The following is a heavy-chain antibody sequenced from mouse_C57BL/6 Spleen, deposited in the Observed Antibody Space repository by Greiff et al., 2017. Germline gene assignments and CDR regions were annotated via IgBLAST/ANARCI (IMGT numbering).Heavy chain of an antibody. D-gene: IGHD2-5*01. V-gene: IGHV5-16*01. CDR1: GFTFSDYY. Sequence: EVMLVESEGGLVQPGSSMKLSCTASGFTFSDYYMAWVRQVPEKGLEWVANINYDGSSTYYLDSLKSRFIISRDNAKNILYLQMSSLKSEDTATYYCAREISSNYHFDYWGQGTTLTVSS. J-gene: IGHJ2*01. CDR2: INYDGSST. CDR3: AREISSNYHFDY.